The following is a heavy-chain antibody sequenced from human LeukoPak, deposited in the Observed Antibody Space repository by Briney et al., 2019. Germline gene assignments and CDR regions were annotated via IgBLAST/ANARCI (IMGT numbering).Heavy chain of an antibody. D-gene: IGHD3-10*01. CDR3: ARVFDSGSQAYFYYMDV. CDR2: IYSSGST. J-gene: IGHJ6*03. Sequence: PSETLSLTCNVSGGSIRGYYWSWIRQPPGKGLGWIGYIYSSGSTNYNPSLKSRVTMSVDTSKNQFSLKVSSVTAADTAVYYCARVFDSGSQAYFYYMDVWGKGTTVTIFS. V-gene: IGHV4-59*01. CDR1: GGSIRGYY.